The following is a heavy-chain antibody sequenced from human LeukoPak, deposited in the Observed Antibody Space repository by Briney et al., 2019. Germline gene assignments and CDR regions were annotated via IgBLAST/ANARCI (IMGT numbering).Heavy chain of an antibody. CDR3: ARDRWYYGSGSYGSFDY. D-gene: IGHD3-10*01. V-gene: IGHV4-34*01. CDR2: INHSGST. Sequence: SETLSLTCAVYGGSFSGYYWSWIRQPPGKGLEWIGEINHSGSTNYNPSLKSRVTISVDTSKNQFSLKLSSVTAADTAVYYCARDRWYYGSGSYGSFDYWGQGTLVTVSS. J-gene: IGHJ4*02. CDR1: GGSFSGYY.